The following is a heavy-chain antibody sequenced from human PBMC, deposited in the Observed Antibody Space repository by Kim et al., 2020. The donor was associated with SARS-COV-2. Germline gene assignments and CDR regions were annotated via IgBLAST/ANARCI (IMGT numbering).Heavy chain of an antibody. CDR2: ISYDGSNK. J-gene: IGHJ4*02. V-gene: IGHV3-30*18. CDR3: AKGLVVTATQVDY. Sequence: GGSLRLSCAASGFTFSSYGMHWVRQAPGKGLEWVAVISYDGSNKYYADSVKGRFTISRDNSKNTLYLQMNSLRAEDTAVYYCAKGLVVTATQVDYWGQGTLVTVSS. CDR1: GFTFSSYG. D-gene: IGHD2-21*02.